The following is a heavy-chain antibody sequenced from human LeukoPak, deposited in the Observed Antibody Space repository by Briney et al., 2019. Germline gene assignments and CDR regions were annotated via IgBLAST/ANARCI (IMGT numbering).Heavy chain of an antibody. J-gene: IGHJ4*02. V-gene: IGHV3-53*01. Sequence: GSLRLSCAASGFTRSSNYMSWVRQAPGKGLEWVSVIYSGGSTYYADSVKGRFTISRDNSENTLYLQMNSLRAEDTAVYYCARVRYSGSYYSGYWGQGTLVTVSS. D-gene: IGHD1-26*01. CDR3: ARVRYSGSYYSGY. CDR1: GFTRSSNY. CDR2: IYSGGST.